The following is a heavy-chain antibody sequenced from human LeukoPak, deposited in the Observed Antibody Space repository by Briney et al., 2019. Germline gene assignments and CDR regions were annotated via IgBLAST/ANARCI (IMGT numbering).Heavy chain of an antibody. CDR1: GGSVISGTYY. CDR2: VSHSGNT. V-gene: IGHV4-61*01. CDR3: VREHDWGDFDF. Sequence: SETLSLACSVSGGSVISGTYYWSWIRQPPGKELEWIGYVSHSGNTNYNPSLKSRVTISKDTSKNQFSLKLSSVTAADTAVYYCVREHDWGDFDFWGQGTLVTVSS. J-gene: IGHJ4*02. D-gene: IGHD3-9*01.